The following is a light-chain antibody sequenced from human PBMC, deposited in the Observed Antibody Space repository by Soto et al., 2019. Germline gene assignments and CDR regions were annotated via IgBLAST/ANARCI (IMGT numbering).Light chain of an antibody. Sequence: EIVMTQSPATLSVSPGERATLSCRASQSVSSNLAWYQQKPGQAPRLLIYGASTRATGIPARFSGSGSGTEFTLTISSLQSEDFADYYCQQYKNWTPEFTFGPGTKVDIK. CDR3: QQYKNWTPEFT. CDR2: GAS. V-gene: IGKV3-15*01. CDR1: QSVSSN. J-gene: IGKJ3*01.